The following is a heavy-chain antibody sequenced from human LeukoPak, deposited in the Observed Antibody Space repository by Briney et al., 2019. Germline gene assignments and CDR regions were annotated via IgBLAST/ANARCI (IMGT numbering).Heavy chain of an antibody. CDR3: ARHEYSGSYYGLSWFDP. CDR2: IYYSGST. Sequence: SETLSLTCTVSGYSISSGYYWGWIRPPPGKGLEWIGSIYYSGSTYYNPSLKSRVTISVDTSKNQLSLKLSSLTAADMAVYYCARHEYSGSYYGLSWFDPWGQGTLVAVSS. J-gene: IGHJ5*02. CDR1: GYSISSGYY. V-gene: IGHV4-38-2*02. D-gene: IGHD1-26*01.